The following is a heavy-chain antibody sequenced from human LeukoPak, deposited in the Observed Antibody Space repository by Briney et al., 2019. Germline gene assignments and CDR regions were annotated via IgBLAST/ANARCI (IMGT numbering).Heavy chain of an antibody. Sequence: SETLSLTCTVSRGSVTSYYWSWIRQPPGKGLEWIGDVYFSGDTKYNPSLQSRVTISLDTSQNQFSLRLRSVTAADTAVYYCARDIGTGWFASQGHNWFDPWGQGTLVTVSS. CDR3: ARDIGTGWFASQGHNWFDP. CDR2: VYFSGDT. J-gene: IGHJ5*02. D-gene: IGHD6-19*01. V-gene: IGHV4-59*02. CDR1: RGSVTSYY.